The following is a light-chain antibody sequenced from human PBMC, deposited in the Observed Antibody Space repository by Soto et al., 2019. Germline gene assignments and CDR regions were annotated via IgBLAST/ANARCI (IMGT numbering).Light chain of an antibody. Sequence: AIQMTQSPSSLSASVVDRVTITCRASQGNRNDLGWYQQKPGKAPKLLIYAASSLQSGVPSRFSGSGSGTDFTLTISSLQPEDFATYYCLQDYNYPLTFGQGTKVEIK. CDR1: QGNRND. CDR3: LQDYNYPLT. V-gene: IGKV1-6*01. CDR2: AAS. J-gene: IGKJ1*01.